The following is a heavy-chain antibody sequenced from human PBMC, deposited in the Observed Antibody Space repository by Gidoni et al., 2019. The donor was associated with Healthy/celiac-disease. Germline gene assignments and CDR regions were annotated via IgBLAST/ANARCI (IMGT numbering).Heavy chain of an antibody. D-gene: IGHD6-19*01. CDR2: ISWNSGSI. Sequence: EVQLVAYGGGLVQPGRSLSRSCAASGFTFDDYAMHWVRQALGKGLEWFSVISWNSGSIGSADSVKGRFTISRDNAKTSLYLQMNRLRAEDTALYYCAKELHSSGWYYYYGMDVWGQGTTVTVSS. J-gene: IGHJ6*02. CDR3: AKELHSSGWYYYYGMDV. V-gene: IGHV3-9*01. CDR1: GFTFDDYA.